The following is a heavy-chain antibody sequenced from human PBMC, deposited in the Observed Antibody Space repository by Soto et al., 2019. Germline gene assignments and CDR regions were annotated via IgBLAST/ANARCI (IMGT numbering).Heavy chain of an antibody. CDR1: GFTFSSYA. J-gene: IGHJ4*02. D-gene: IGHD6-13*01. Sequence: GGSLRLSCAASGFTFSSYAMSWVRQAPGKGLEWVSAISGSGGSTYYADSVKGRFTISRDNSKNTLYLQMNSLRAEDTAVYYCAKVGLQLVPLFVYFDYWGQGTLVTVSS. V-gene: IGHV3-23*01. CDR3: AKVGLQLVPLFVYFDY. CDR2: ISGSGGST.